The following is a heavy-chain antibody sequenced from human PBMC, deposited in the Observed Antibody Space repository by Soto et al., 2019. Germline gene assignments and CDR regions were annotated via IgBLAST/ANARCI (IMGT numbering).Heavy chain of an antibody. CDR2: ISYDGSNK. CDR3: ACGPSSGYYYY. Sequence: GGSLRLSCAASGFTFSSYGMHWVRQAPGKGLEWGAVISYDGSNKYYADSVKGRFTISRDNSKNTLYLQMNSLRAEDTAVSYCACGPSSGYYYYWGQGTLVTVSS. D-gene: IGHD3-22*01. J-gene: IGHJ4*02. V-gene: IGHV3-30*03. CDR1: GFTFSSYG.